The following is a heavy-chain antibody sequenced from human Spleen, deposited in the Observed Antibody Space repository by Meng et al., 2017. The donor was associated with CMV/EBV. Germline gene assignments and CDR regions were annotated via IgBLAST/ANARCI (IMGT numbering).Heavy chain of an antibody. CDR3: AKVRGGPMDV. V-gene: IGHV3-23*03. CDR2: IYSGGSST. CDR1: GFTFSSYA. D-gene: IGHD3-10*01. Sequence: GESLKISCAASGFTFSSYAMSWFRQAPGKGLEWVSVIYSGGSSTYYADSVKGRFTISRDNSKNTLYLQMNSLRAEDTAVYYCAKVRGGPMDVWGQGTTVTVSS. J-gene: IGHJ6*02.